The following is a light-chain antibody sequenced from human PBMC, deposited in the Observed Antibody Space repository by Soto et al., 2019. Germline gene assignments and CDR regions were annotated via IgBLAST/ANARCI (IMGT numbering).Light chain of an antibody. J-gene: IGKJ4*01. CDR3: HQYAHSPLT. CDR1: QTVTRNY. CDR2: DVS. V-gene: IGKV3-20*01. Sequence: EIVLTQSPGTLSLSPGESATLSCRASQTVTRNYLAWFQHKPGQAPRLVIYDVSTRATGIPDRFSASGSGTDFTLTDSRLEPEDFAVYYCHQYAHSPLTFGGGTKVETK.